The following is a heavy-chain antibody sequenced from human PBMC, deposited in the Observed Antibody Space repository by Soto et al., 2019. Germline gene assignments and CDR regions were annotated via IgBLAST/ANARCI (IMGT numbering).Heavy chain of an antibody. J-gene: IGHJ6*03. V-gene: IGHV1-8*01. CDR2: MNPNSGNT. D-gene: IGHD2-15*01. CDR1: GYTFTSYD. Sequence: ASVKVSCKASGYTFTSYDINWVRQATGQGLEWMGWMNPNSGNTGYAQKFQGRVTMTRNTSISTAYMELSSLRSEDTAVYYCARGAIPYCSGGSGYSGPYYYYMDVWGKGTTVTVSS. CDR3: ARGAIPYCSGGSGYSGPYYYYMDV.